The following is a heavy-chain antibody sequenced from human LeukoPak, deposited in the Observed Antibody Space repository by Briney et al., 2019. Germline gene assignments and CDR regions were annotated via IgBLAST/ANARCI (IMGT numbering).Heavy chain of an antibody. CDR3: ARESSSCLDY. V-gene: IGHV3-23*01. Sequence: GGSLRLSCAASGFTFSSYAMSWVRRAPGKGLEWVSAISGSGGSTYYADSVKGRFTISRDNSKNTLYLQVNSLRPEDTALYYCARESSSCLDYWGQGTLVTVSS. CDR1: GFTFSSYA. CDR2: ISGSGGST. J-gene: IGHJ4*02. D-gene: IGHD6-13*01.